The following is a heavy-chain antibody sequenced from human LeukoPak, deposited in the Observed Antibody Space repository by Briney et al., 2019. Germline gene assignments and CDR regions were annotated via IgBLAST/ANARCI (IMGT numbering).Heavy chain of an antibody. CDR2: ISEIGDSR. D-gene: IGHD6-19*01. CDR3: GKDRSSGWYPLIDY. Sequence: PGGSLRLSCAASGFSFDDYAMHWVRQAPGRGLEWFSHISEIGDSRYYTGSVRGRFTISRDNSKNSLYLQMNSLRSEDTAVYYCGKDRSSGWYPLIDYWGQGIMVTVSS. V-gene: IGHV3-43*02. CDR1: GFSFDDYA. J-gene: IGHJ4*02.